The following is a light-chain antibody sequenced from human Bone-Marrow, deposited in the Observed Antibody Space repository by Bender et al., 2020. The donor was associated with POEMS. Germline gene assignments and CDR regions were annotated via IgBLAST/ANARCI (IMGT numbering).Light chain of an antibody. CDR1: SSNIGAHA. CDR2: SSH. Sequence: QSVLTQPPSASGTPGQRVTISCSGGSSNIGAHAVNWYQHLPGTAPKLLIYSSHRRPSGVPDRFSGSRSGTPASLAISGLQSEDEADYYCAVWDDSLNGWVFGGGTKLTVL. J-gene: IGLJ3*02. V-gene: IGLV1-44*01. CDR3: AVWDDSLNGWV.